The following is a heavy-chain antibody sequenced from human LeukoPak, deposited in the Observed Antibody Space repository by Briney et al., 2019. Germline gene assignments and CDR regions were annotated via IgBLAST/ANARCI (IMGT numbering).Heavy chain of an antibody. CDR1: GGSISSGSYY. CDR2: IYTSGST. J-gene: IGHJ4*02. CDR3: ARSWDNWNFFDY. D-gene: IGHD1-20*01. Sequence: SQTLSLTCTVSGGSISSGSYYWSRIRQPAGKGLEWIGRIYTSGSTNYNPSLKSRVTTSVDTSKNQFSLKLSSVTAADTAVYYCARSWDNWNFFDYWGQGTLVTVSS. V-gene: IGHV4-61*02.